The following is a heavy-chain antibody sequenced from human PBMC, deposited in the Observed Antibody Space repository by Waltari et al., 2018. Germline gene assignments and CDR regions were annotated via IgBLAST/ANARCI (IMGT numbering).Heavy chain of an antibody. CDR3: ARRSTSSAPYFFDY. CDR2: INNDGSST. Sequence: EVQLVESGGGLVQPGGSLRLSCAAPGFNFGRYCMPWVRQAPGKGLVWVSRINNDGSSTTYADSVKGRFTISRDNAKNTLDLQLNSLRAEDTAVYFCARRSTSSAPYFFDYWGQGTLVTVSS. CDR1: GFNFGRYC. D-gene: IGHD6-6*01. V-gene: IGHV3-74*01. J-gene: IGHJ4*02.